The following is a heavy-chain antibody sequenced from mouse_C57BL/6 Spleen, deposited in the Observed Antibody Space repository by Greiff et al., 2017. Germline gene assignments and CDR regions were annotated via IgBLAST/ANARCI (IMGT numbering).Heavy chain of an antibody. CDR3: AYSNDWYFDV. J-gene: IGHJ1*03. Sequence: VQLQQSGPELVKPGASVKISCKASGYTFTDYYMNWVKQSHGKSLEWIGDINPNNGGTSYNQKFKGKATLTVDKSSSTAYMELRSLTSEDSAVYYCAYSNDWYFDVWGTGTTVTVSS. CDR2: INPNNGGT. D-gene: IGHD2-5*01. CDR1: GYTFTDYY. V-gene: IGHV1-26*01.